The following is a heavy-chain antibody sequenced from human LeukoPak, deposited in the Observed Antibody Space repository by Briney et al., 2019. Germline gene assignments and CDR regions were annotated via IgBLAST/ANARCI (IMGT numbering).Heavy chain of an antibody. J-gene: IGHJ1*01. D-gene: IGHD2-2*01. V-gene: IGHV3-33*01. CDR2: IWDDGSNK. CDR3: ARALGYCSSTSCQPPRV. Sequence: XXXAPXXXLEWVAVIWDDGSNKYYADSVKGRFTISRDNSKNTLYLQMNSLRAEDTAVYYCARALGYCSSTSCQPPRVWGQXTL.